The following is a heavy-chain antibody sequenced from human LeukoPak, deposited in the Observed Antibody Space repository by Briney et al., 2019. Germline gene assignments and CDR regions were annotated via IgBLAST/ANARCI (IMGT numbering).Heavy chain of an antibody. Sequence: PGGSLRLSCAASGFTFSDCYMSWIRQAPGKGLEWVSYISSSGSTIYYADSVKGRFTISRDNAKNSLYLQMNSLRAEDTAVYYCASLGDYYYYYYMDVWGKGTTVTVSS. J-gene: IGHJ6*03. CDR3: ASLGDYYYYYYMDV. CDR2: ISSSGSTI. CDR1: GFTFSDCY. V-gene: IGHV3-11*04. D-gene: IGHD3-16*01.